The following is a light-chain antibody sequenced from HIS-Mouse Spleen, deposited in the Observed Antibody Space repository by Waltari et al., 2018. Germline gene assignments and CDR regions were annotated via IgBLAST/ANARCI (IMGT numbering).Light chain of an antibody. CDR2: WAS. Sequence: DIVMTQSPDFLAVSLRERATINRNSSQSVLYSSNNKNYLAWYQQKPGQPPKLLIYWASTRESGVPDRFSGSGSGTDFTLTISSLQAEDVAVYYCQQYYSTPYTFGQGTKLEIK. CDR3: QQYYSTPYT. CDR1: QSVLYSSNNKNY. J-gene: IGKJ2*01. V-gene: IGKV4-1*01.